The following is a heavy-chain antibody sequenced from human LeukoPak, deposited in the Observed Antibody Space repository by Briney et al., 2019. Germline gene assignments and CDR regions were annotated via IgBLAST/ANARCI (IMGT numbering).Heavy chain of an antibody. J-gene: IGHJ4*02. V-gene: IGHV3-49*03. CDR1: GFTFGDYA. CDR2: IRSKAHGGTV. CDR3: AKGHGY. Sequence: GGSLRLSCTASGFTFGDYAMNWFRQAPGKGLEWVGFIRSKAHGGTVDYAASVKGRFIISRDDSKSIAYLQMTSLKTEDTAVYYCAKGHGYWGQGTSVTVSS.